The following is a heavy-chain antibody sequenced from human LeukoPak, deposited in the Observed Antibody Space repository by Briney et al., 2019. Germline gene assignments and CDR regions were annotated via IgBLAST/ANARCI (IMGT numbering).Heavy chain of an antibody. D-gene: IGHD2-15*01. Sequence: ASVKVSCKASGYTFTSYGISWVRQAPGQGLEWMGWISAYNGNTNYAQKLQGRVTMTTDTSTSTAYMELRSLRSDDTAVYYCARDVEGCSGGSCYVDWGQGTLVTVSS. CDR2: ISAYNGNT. CDR3: ARDVEGCSGGSCYVD. V-gene: IGHV1-18*01. J-gene: IGHJ4*02. CDR1: GYTFTSYG.